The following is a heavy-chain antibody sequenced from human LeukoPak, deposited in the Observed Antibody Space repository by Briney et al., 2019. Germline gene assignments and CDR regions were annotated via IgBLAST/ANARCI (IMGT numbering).Heavy chain of an antibody. J-gene: IGHJ6*03. Sequence: PSQTLSLTCTVSGGSISNGDYYWSWFRQPPGKGLEWIGYIYYSGRTYYSPSLKSRVTISVDTSKNQFSLKLSSVTAADTAVYYCARADYSNYEVSYYYMDVWGKGTTVTVSS. CDR2: IYYSGRT. D-gene: IGHD4-11*01. CDR1: GGSISNGDYY. CDR3: ARADYSNYEVSYYYMDV. V-gene: IGHV4-30-4*08.